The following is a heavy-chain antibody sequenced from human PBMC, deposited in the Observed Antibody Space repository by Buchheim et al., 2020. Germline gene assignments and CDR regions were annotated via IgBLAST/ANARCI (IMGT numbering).Heavy chain of an antibody. CDR2: ISGSGGGT. V-gene: IGHV3-23*01. Sequence: EVQLLESGGGLVQPGGSLRLSCAASGFIFSSYAMSWVRQAPGKGLEWVSAISGSGGGTYYADAVKGRFTVSRDDSENELYLQMNSLRVEDTAVYYCAKDWGTYWGYFFDYWGQGTL. J-gene: IGHJ4*02. CDR1: GFIFSSYA. D-gene: IGHD3-16*01. CDR3: AKDWGTYWGYFFDY.